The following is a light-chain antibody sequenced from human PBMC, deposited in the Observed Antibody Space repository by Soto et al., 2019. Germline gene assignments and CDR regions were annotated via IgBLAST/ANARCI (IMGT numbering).Light chain of an antibody. J-gene: IGLJ1*01. CDR3: SSFTTSRVYV. Sequence: QSELTQPASVTESPGQSITNSCTGTSGDISAYNYVCWYQQQSGKAPKLIIYEVSYRLSVVSNRFSGSKSGNTASLTISGLQAEDEADYYCSSFTTSRVYVFGLGTKVTVL. V-gene: IGLV2-14*01. CDR2: EVS. CDR1: SGDISAYNY.